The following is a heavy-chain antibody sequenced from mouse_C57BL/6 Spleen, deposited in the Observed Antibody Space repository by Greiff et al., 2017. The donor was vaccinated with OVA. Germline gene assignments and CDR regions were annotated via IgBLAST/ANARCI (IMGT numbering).Heavy chain of an antibody. CDR1: GYTFTDYY. CDR2: INPYNGGT. D-gene: IGHD2-12*01. Sequence: VQLQQSGPVLVKPGASVKMSCKASGYTFTDYYMNWVKQSHGKSLEWIGVINPYNGGTSYNQKFKGKATLTVDKSSSTAYMELNSLTSEDSAVYYCARRAYSFYYFDYWGQGTTLTVSS. V-gene: IGHV1-19*01. CDR3: ARRAYSFYYFDY. J-gene: IGHJ2*01.